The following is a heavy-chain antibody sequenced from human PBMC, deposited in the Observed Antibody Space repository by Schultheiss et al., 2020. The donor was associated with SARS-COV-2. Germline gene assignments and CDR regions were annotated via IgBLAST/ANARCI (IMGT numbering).Heavy chain of an antibody. CDR2: ISWNSGSI. CDR3: ARGSSHTRIAAAESDFDY. CDR1: GFTFDDYA. J-gene: IGHJ4*02. Sequence: GGSLRLSCAASGFTFDDYAMHWVRQAPGKGLGWVSGISWNSGSIGYADSVKGRFTISRDNAKNSLYLQMNSLRAEDTAVYYCARGSSHTRIAAAESDFDYWGQGTLVTVSS. D-gene: IGHD6-13*01. V-gene: IGHV3-9*01.